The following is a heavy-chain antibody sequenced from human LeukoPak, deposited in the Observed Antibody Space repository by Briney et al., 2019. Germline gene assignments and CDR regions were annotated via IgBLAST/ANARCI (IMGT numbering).Heavy chain of an antibody. J-gene: IGHJ6*03. CDR1: GFTFSSYW. CDR3: AREDRYYYYYYMDV. Sequence: GGSLRLPCAASGFTFSSYWMHWVRQAPGKGLVWVSRINTDGSSTSYADSVKGRFTISRDNAKNTLYLQMNSLRAEDTAVYYCAREDRYYYYYYMDVWGKGTTVTVSS. V-gene: IGHV3-74*01. CDR2: INTDGSST.